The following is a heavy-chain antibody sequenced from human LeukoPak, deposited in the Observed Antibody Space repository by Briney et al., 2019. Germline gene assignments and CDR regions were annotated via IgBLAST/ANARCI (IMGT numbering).Heavy chain of an antibody. D-gene: IGHD5-18*01. CDR1: GYTFTSYG. CDR2: ISAYNGNT. CDR3: ARDRALDTAMVHYYYYGMDV. Sequence: ASVKVSCKASGYTFTSYGIGWVRQAPGQGLEWMGWISAYNGNTNYAQKLQGRVTMTTDTSTSTAYMELRSLRSDDTAVYYCARDRALDTAMVHYYYYGMDVWGQGTTVTVSS. J-gene: IGHJ6*02. V-gene: IGHV1-18*01.